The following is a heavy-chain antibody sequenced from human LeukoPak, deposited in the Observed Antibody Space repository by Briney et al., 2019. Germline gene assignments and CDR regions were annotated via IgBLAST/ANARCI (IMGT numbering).Heavy chain of an antibody. Sequence: ASVKVSCKASGYTFTGYYMHWVRQAPGQGLEWMGWINPNSGGTNYAQKFQGRVTMTRDTSISTAYMELSRLRSDDTAVYYCARDIGGVRGVIFNYYYGMDVWGQGTTVTVSS. CDR3: ARDIGGVRGVIFNYYYGMDV. V-gene: IGHV1-2*02. D-gene: IGHD3-10*01. J-gene: IGHJ6*02. CDR1: GYTFTGYY. CDR2: INPNSGGT.